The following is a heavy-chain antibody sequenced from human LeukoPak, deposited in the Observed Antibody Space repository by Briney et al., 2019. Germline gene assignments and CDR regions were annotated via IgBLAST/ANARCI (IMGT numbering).Heavy chain of an antibody. CDR1: GLTFDDYA. CDR2: ISWDSGSI. CDR3: AKDKGGGGWSEHYHYYGMDV. J-gene: IGHJ6*02. D-gene: IGHD6-19*01. V-gene: IGHV3-9*01. Sequence: GGSLRLSCAASGLTFDDYAMHWVRQAPGKGLEWVSGISWDSGSIDYADSVKGRFTISRDNAKNSLYLQMNRLGGEDTALYYCAKDKGGGGWSEHYHYYGMDVWGQGTTVTVSS.